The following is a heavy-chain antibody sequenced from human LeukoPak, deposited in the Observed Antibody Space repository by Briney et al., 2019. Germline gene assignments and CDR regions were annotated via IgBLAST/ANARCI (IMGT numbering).Heavy chain of an antibody. Sequence: PSETLSLTCTVSGGSISSSSYYWGWIRQPPGKGLEWIGSIYYSGSTYFNPSLKSRVTISVDTSKNQFSLKLSSVTAADTAVYYCARRWYYYDARAFDIWGQGTMVTVSS. CDR3: ARRWYYYDARAFDI. CDR2: IYYSGST. CDR1: GGSISSSSYY. D-gene: IGHD3-22*01. V-gene: IGHV4-39*01. J-gene: IGHJ3*02.